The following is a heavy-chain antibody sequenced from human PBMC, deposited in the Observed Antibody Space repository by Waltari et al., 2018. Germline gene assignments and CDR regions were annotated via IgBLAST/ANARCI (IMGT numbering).Heavy chain of an antibody. CDR3: AKDWRRRLDYLDWLLFALDQ. Sequence: EMQLLESGGGLVQPGGSLRLSCEGSGLPFIDYVMIWSPRAPGTGLGWVSAISGSADGPYYAESVKGRFTISRDNSKNTLYLQMNSLRVEDTAVYYCAKDWRRRLDYLDWLLFALDQWGQGTLVTVSS. V-gene: IGHV3-23*01. CDR1: GLPFIDYV. D-gene: IGHD3-9*01. CDR2: ISGSADGP. J-gene: IGHJ4*02.